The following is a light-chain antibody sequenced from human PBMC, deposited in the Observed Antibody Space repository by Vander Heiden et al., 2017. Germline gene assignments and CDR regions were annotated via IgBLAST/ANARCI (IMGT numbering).Light chain of an antibody. Sequence: EIVLTQSPATLSLSPGERATLSCRASQSVSSYLAWYQQKPGQAPRLLIYDASNRDTGIQARFSASGSGTDFTLTISSLETENFAVYYCQQRSNWNFGHGTKVDIK. J-gene: IGKJ3*01. CDR3: QQRSNWN. CDR2: DAS. V-gene: IGKV3-11*01. CDR1: QSVSSY.